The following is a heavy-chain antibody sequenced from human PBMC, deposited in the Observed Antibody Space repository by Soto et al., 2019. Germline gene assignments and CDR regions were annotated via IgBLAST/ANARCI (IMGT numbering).Heavy chain of an antibody. CDR2: INHSGST. J-gene: IGHJ5*02. CDR3: ARGSPIYCSGGSCYSVWWFDP. Sequence: SETLSLTCAVYGGSFSGYYWSWIRQPPGKGLEWIGEINHSGSTNYNPSLKSRVTISVDTSKNQFSLKLSSVTAADTAVYYCARGSPIYCSGGSCYSVWWFDPWGQGTLVTVS. D-gene: IGHD2-15*01. V-gene: IGHV4-34*01. CDR1: GGSFSGYY.